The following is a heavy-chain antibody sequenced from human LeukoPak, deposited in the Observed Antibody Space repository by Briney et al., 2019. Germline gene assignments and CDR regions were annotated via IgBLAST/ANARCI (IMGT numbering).Heavy chain of an antibody. CDR3: ARVRAALNPSGFDY. Sequence: SETLSLTCAVYGGSFSGYYWSWIRQPPGKGLEWIGEINHSGSTNYNPSLKSRVTISVDTSKNQFSLKLSSVTAADTAVYYCARVRAALNPSGFDYWGQGTLVTVSS. CDR2: INHSGST. V-gene: IGHV4-34*01. J-gene: IGHJ4*02. D-gene: IGHD6-25*01. CDR1: GGSFSGYY.